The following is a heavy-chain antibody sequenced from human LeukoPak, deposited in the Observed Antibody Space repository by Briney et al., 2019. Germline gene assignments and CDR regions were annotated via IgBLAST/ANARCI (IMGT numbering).Heavy chain of an antibody. CDR3: AKPLSAASGTDFDN. J-gene: IGHJ4*02. D-gene: IGHD6-13*01. V-gene: IGHV3-23*01. Sequence: GGSLRLSCAASGFTFSRYAMSWVRQAPGKGLEWVSGLSGSGDSIYYADSVKGRFTVSRDNSKNTLYVQMNSLRAEDTAVYYCAKPLSAASGTDFDNWGQGTLVTVSS. CDR2: LSGSGDSI. CDR1: GFTFSRYA.